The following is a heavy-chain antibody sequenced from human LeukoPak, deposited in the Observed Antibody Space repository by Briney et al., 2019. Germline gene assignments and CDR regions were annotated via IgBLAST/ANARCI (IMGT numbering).Heavy chain of an antibody. V-gene: IGHV1-69*13. CDR3: ARMHYDGSGYYYPTYYYYYMDV. CDR2: IIPIFGTA. Sequence: ASVKVSCKASGGTFSSYAISWVRQAPGQGLEWMGGIIPIFGTANYAQKFQGRVTITADESTSTAYMELSSLRSEDTAVYYCARMHYDGSGYYYPTYYYYYMDVWGKGTTVTASS. CDR1: GGTFSSYA. D-gene: IGHD3-22*01. J-gene: IGHJ6*03.